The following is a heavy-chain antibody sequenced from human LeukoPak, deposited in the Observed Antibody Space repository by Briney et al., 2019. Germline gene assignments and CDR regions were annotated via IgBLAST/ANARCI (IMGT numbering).Heavy chain of an antibody. J-gene: IGHJ4*02. Sequence: SETLSLTCAVYGGSFSSYSWSWIRQPPGKGLEWIGEIIHSGITTYNPSLTSRVTISVDTSKSQFSLKLSSVTAADTAVYYCARGSPIVATNGYFNYWGQGTLVTVSS. D-gene: IGHD5-12*01. CDR2: IIHSGIT. CDR3: ARGSPIVATNGYFNY. CDR1: GGSFSSYS. V-gene: IGHV4-34*01.